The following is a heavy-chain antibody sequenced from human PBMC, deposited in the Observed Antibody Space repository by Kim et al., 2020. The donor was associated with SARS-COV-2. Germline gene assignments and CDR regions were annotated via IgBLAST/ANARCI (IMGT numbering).Heavy chain of an antibody. D-gene: IGHD3-10*01. CDR2: TSYSGST. V-gene: IGHV4-31*03. CDR1: GGSISSGGYY. J-gene: IGHJ6*01. Sequence: SETLSLTCTVSGGSISSGGYYWSWIRQHPGRGLEWIGYTSYSGSTFYIPSLESRVAISQDTSTNQFSLKLSSVTAADTAVYYCARYASESYPHLIYY. CDR3: ARYASESYPHLIYY.